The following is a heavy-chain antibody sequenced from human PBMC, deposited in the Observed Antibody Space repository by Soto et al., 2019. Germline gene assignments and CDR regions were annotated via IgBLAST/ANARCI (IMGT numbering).Heavy chain of an antibody. D-gene: IGHD2-2*01. Sequence: ASVKVYCKASGYTFTSYGISWVRQAPGQGLEWMGWISAYNGNTNYAQKLQGRVTMTTDTSTSTAYMELRSLRSDDTAVYYCARGFDIVVEWRAFYIWGQGKMVTVSS. CDR3: ARGFDIVVEWRAFYI. V-gene: IGHV1-18*01. CDR1: GYTFTSYG. J-gene: IGHJ3*02. CDR2: ISAYNGNT.